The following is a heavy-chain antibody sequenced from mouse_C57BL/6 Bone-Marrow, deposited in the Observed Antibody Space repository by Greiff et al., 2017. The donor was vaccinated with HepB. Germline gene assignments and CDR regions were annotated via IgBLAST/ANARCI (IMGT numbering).Heavy chain of an antibody. V-gene: IGHV14-4*01. CDR3: TTDYYGSCLYYFDY. D-gene: IGHD1-1*01. J-gene: IGHJ2*01. Sequence: EVQLQQSGAELVRPGASVKLSCTASGFNIKDDYMHWVKQRPEQGLEWIGWIDPENGDTEYASKFQGKATITADTSSNTAYLQLSSLTSEDTAVYYCTTDYYGSCLYYFDYWGQGTTLTVSS. CDR2: IDPENGDT. CDR1: GFNIKDDY.